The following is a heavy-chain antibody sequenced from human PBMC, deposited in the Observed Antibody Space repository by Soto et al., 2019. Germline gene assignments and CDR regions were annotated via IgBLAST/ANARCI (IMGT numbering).Heavy chain of an antibody. Sequence: GGSLRLSCAASGFTFSSYSMNWVRQAPGKGLEWVSSISSSSSYIYYADSVKGRFTISRDNAKNSLYLQMNSLRAEDTAVYYCARYYDNIWGSYRDYYYYMDVWGKGTTVTVSS. CDR2: ISSSSSYI. CDR1: GFTFSSYS. V-gene: IGHV3-21*01. J-gene: IGHJ6*03. CDR3: ARYYDNIWGSYRDYYYYMDV. D-gene: IGHD3-16*02.